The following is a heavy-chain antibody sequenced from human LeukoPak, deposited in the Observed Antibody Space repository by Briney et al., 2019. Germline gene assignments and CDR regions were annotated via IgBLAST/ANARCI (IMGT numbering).Heavy chain of an antibody. CDR1: GFTFSSYA. J-gene: IGHJ4*02. CDR2: ISGSGGGT. V-gene: IGHV3-23*01. Sequence: GGSLRLSCAASGFTFSSYAMSWVRQAPGKGLEWVSAISGSGGGTYYADSVKGRFTISIDNSKNTLYLQMNSLRAEDTAVYYCAKDLWFGELMMSPFDYWGQGTLVTVSS. CDR3: AKDLWFGELMMSPFDY. D-gene: IGHD3-10*01.